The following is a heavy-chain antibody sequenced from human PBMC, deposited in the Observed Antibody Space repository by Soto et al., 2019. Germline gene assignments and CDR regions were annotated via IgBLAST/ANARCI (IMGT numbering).Heavy chain of an antibody. J-gene: IGHJ4*02. Sequence: QITLKESGPTLVKPTQTLTLTCTFSGFSLSTSGVGVGWIRQPPGKALEWLALIYWDDDKRYSPSLKSRLTIPKDHSKNPVVLTMTNMDPGDPATYYCARGIAARPFDYWGQGTLVTVSS. V-gene: IGHV2-5*02. CDR1: GFSLSTSGVG. CDR3: ARGIAARPFDY. D-gene: IGHD6-6*01. CDR2: IYWDDDK.